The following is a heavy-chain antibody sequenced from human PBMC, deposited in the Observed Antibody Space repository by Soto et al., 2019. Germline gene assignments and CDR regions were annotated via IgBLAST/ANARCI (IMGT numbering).Heavy chain of an antibody. V-gene: IGHV4-4*02. CDR1: CAPITTNSW. CDR2: IYHSGST. CDR3: ARAGYSWAVASLF. D-gene: IGHD5-18*01. J-gene: IGHJ4*02. Sequence: PSETLSLTCTVSCAPITTNSWWSWVRQPPGKGLEWIGEIYHSGSTHYNPSLKSRLTFSVDKSKNQLSLSLTSVTAADTAMYYCARAGYSWAVASLFWGQGIPVTVSS.